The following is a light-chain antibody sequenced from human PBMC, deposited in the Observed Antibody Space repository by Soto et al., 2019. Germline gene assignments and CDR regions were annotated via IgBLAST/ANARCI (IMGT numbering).Light chain of an antibody. J-gene: IGLJ1*01. Sequence: QSVLTQPPSASGTPGQRVTISCSGSSSNIGSNTVNWYQQLPGTAPKLLIYSNNQRPSGVPARFSGSKSGTSASLAISGLQSEDEADYYCAAWDDSLNGRSVFGTGTKV. CDR1: SSNIGSNT. V-gene: IGLV1-44*01. CDR3: AAWDDSLNGRSV. CDR2: SNN.